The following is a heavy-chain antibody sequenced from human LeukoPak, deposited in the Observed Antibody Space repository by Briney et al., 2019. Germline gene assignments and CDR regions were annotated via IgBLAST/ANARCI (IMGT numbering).Heavy chain of an antibody. CDR3: ARQDGSGIYYFDY. D-gene: IGHD3-10*01. CDR1: GYSFTFYW. V-gene: IGHV5-51*01. Sequence: GESLKISCKGSGYSFTFYWIGWVRQMPGKGLEWMGIIYPGDSDTRYSPSFQGQVTISADKSTSTAYLQSNTLKASDTAMYYCARQDGSGIYYFDYWGQGTLVTVSS. CDR2: IYPGDSDT. J-gene: IGHJ4*02.